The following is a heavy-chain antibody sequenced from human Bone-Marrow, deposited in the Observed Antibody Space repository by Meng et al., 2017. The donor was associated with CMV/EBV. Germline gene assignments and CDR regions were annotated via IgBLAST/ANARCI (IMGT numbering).Heavy chain of an antibody. J-gene: IGHJ5*02. CDR3: GRDPFYCLTTTCHTYNWFDP. CDR2: INPNSGGT. V-gene: IGHV1-2*02. CDR1: GYTFTGYY. Sequence: ASVKVSCKASGYTFTGYYIYWVRQAPGQGLEWMGWINPNSGGTDYAQKFQGRVTMTRDTSISTAYMELSRLRSDDTAVYYCGRDPFYCLTTTCHTYNWFDPWGQGTLVTVSS. D-gene: IGHD2-2*01.